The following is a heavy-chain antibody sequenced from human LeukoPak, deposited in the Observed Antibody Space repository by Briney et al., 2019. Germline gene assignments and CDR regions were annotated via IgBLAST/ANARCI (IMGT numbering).Heavy chain of an antibody. D-gene: IGHD2-2*02. CDR3: AKGSPTDDIVVVPAAINY. CDR1: GFTFSSYA. CDR2: ISGSGGST. V-gene: IGHV3-23*01. J-gene: IGHJ4*02. Sequence: GGSLRPSCAASGFTFSSYAMSWVRQAPGKGLEWVSAISGSGGSTYYADSVKGRFTISRDNSKNTLYLQMNSLRAEDTAVYYCAKGSPTDDIVVVPAAINYWGQGTLVTVSS.